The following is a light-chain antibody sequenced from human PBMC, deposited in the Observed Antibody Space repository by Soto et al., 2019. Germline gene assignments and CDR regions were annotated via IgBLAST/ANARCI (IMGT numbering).Light chain of an antibody. V-gene: IGKV1-6*01. CDR3: LQDYNYPYT. J-gene: IGKJ2*01. CDR1: QGIRND. CDR2: SAS. Sequence: AIQMIQSPSSLSASVGDRVTITCRASQGIRNDLGWYQQKPGKAPKLLIYSASSLQSGVPSRFSGSGSGTDFTLTISSLQPEDFATYYCLQDYNYPYTFGQGTKLEIK.